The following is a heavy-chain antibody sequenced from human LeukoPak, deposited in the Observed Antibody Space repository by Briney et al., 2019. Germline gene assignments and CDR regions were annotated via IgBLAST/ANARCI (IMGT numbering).Heavy chain of an antibody. CDR1: GFTFSSYS. J-gene: IGHJ6*02. CDR3: ASRGRVTIIRGHYHGMDV. CDR2: ISSSSSHI. Sequence: PGGSLRLSCAASGFTFSSYSMKWVRQAPGKGLEWVSSISSSSSHIYYAASVKGRFTISRDNAKNSLYLQMNSLRAEDTALYYCASRGRVTIIRGHYHGMDVWGQGTTVTVSS. V-gene: IGHV3-21*01. D-gene: IGHD3-10*01.